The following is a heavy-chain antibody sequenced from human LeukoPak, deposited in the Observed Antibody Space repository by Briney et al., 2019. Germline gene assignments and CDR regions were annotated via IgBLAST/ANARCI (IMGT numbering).Heavy chain of an antibody. CDR1: GFSIGTYW. CDR2: IKQDGSKK. Sequence: GGSLRLSCAASGFSIGTYWMSWVRQAPGKGLEWVANIKQDGSKKYYADSVKGRFTMSRDNAKNSVYLQMNSLRAEDTAVYYCARDRGDYYDSSGLYYFDYWGQGTLVTVSS. D-gene: IGHD3-22*01. CDR3: ARDRGDYYDSSGLYYFDY. V-gene: IGHV3-7*01. J-gene: IGHJ4*02.